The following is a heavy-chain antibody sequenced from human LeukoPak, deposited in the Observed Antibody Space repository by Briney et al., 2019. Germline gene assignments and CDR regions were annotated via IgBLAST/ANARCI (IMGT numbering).Heavy chain of an antibody. CDR3: AKSAAISGSLLNAFDI. J-gene: IGHJ3*02. Sequence: GGSLRLSCAASGFTFSSYSMNWVRQAPGKGLEWVSGISWNSGSIGYEDSVKGRFTISRDNAKNSLYLQMNSLRAEDMALYYCAKSAAISGSLLNAFDIWGQGTMVTVSS. CDR2: ISWNSGSI. D-gene: IGHD1-26*01. V-gene: IGHV3-9*03. CDR1: GFTFSSYS.